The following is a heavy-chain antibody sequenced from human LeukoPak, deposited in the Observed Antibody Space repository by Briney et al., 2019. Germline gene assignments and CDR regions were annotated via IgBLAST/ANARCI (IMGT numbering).Heavy chain of an antibody. V-gene: IGHV1-69*05. CDR2: IIPIFGTA. Sequence: VASVKVSCKASGGTFSSYAISWVRQAPGQGLEWMGGIIPIFGTANYAQKFQGRVTITTDESTSTAYMELSSLRSEDTAVHYCARDRTASGPYMDVWGKGTTVTVSS. D-gene: IGHD5-18*01. CDR3: ARDRTASGPYMDV. J-gene: IGHJ6*03. CDR1: GGTFSSYA.